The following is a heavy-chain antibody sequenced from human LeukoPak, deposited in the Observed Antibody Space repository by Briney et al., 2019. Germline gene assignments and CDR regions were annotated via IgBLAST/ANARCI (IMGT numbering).Heavy chain of an antibody. CDR2: ISWNSGSI. D-gene: IGHD3-3*01. CDR1: GFTFDDYA. Sequence: AGRSLRLSCAASGFTFDDYAMHWVRQAPGKGLEWVSGISWNSGSIDYADSVKGRFTISRDNAKNSLYLQMNSLRAEDTALYYCAKAQGYDFWSGYAFDLWGQGTMVTVSS. CDR3: AKAQGYDFWSGYAFDL. V-gene: IGHV3-9*01. J-gene: IGHJ3*01.